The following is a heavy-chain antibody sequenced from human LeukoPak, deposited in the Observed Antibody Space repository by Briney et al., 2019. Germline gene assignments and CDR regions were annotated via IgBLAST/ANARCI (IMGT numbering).Heavy chain of an antibody. J-gene: IGHJ6*02. Sequence: GGSLRLSCAASGFTFSSYAMSWVRQAPGKGLEWVSAISGSGGSIYYADSVKGRFTISRDNSKNTLYLQMNSLRAEDTAVYYCAKASGYDFYYYGMDVWGQGTTVTVSS. CDR2: ISGSGGSI. CDR1: GFTFSSYA. V-gene: IGHV3-23*01. CDR3: AKASGYDFYYYGMDV. D-gene: IGHD5-12*01.